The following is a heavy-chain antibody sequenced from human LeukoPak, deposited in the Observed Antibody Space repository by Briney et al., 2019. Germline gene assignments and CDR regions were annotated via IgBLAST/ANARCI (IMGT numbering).Heavy chain of an antibody. CDR2: IKQDGSEK. CDR3: ARDHGRGWYWVY. J-gene: IGHJ4*02. Sequence: GGSLRLSCAASGFSFSSYWMSWVRQAPGKGLEWVANIKQDGSEKHYVDSVKGRFTISRDNAKNSLYLQMNSLRAEDTAVYYCARDHGRGWYWVYWGQGTLVTVSS. V-gene: IGHV3-7*04. CDR1: GFSFSSYW. D-gene: IGHD6-19*01.